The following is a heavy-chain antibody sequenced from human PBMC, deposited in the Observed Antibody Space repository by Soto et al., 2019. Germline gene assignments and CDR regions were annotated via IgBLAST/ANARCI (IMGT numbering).Heavy chain of an antibody. D-gene: IGHD6-13*01. V-gene: IGHV3-23*01. CDR3: AKDRDGAAAGPTKFYGMDV. Sequence: WGSLRLSCAASGFSFSSSGMPWVRQAPGKGLEWVAVISGSGDSTYYADSVRGRFTISRDNSKNTLYLQMNSLRAEDTAVYYCAKDRDGAAAGPTKFYGMDVWGQGTTVTVSS. J-gene: IGHJ6*02. CDR1: GFSFSSSG. CDR2: ISGSGDST.